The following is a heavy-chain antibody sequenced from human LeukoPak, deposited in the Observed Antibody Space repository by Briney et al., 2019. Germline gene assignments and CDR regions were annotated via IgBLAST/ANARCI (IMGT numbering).Heavy chain of an antibody. CDR2: ISHTGST. CDR1: NGPITSTKW. CDR3: ASRCLVVVFTYGFVI. Sequence: SETLSLTCTVSNGPITSTKWWSWVRQPPGKGLEWIGEISHTGSTNYNPSFNSRVTMSVDKSKNQFSVNLKSVTAADTARYLLASRCLVVVFTYGFVIWGRGTAVTVSS. J-gene: IGHJ3*02. D-gene: IGHD2-21*01. V-gene: IGHV4-4*02.